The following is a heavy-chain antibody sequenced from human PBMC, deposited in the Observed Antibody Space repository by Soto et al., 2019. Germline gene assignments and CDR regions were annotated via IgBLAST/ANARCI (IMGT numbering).Heavy chain of an antibody. CDR3: VKKTNSSGWFTSQDPVLDY. V-gene: IGHV3-64D*08. J-gene: IGHJ4*02. CDR1: GFTFSSYA. CDR2: ISSNGGST. Sequence: GGSLRLSCSASGFTFSSYAMHWVRQAPGKGLEYVSAISSNGGSTYYADSGKGSITISRENSENTSYLQMSSLRAEDTAGYYCVKKTNSSGWFTSQDPVLDYWGQGTLVTVSS. D-gene: IGHD6-19*01.